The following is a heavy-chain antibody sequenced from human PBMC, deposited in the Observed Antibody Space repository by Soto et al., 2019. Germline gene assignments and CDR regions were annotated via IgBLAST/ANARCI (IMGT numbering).Heavy chain of an antibody. CDR2: IIPIFGTA. V-gene: IGHV1-69*01. CDR1: GGTFSSYA. D-gene: IGHD3-16*01. CDR3: ARDGRFRLGELTPRAFDI. Sequence: QVQLVKSGAEVKKPGSSVKVSCKASGGTFSSYAISWVRQAPGQGLEWMGGIIPIFGTANYAQKFQGRVTITADESTSTAYMELSSLRSEDTAVYYCARDGRFRLGELTPRAFDIWGQGTMVTVSS. J-gene: IGHJ3*02.